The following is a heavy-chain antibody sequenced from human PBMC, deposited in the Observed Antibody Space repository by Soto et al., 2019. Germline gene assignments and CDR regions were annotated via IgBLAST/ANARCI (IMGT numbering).Heavy chain of an antibody. CDR2: IYESGRT. Sequence: SETLSLTCTVSGGSISSYYWSWIRQPPGKGPEWIGYIYESGRTYYKPSLKSRASISMDKSRNQFSVRLTSVTAADTAVYFCARGDRYSGSFSDYFDPWGQGTLVTVSS. V-gene: IGHV4-59*12. J-gene: IGHJ5*02. CDR3: ARGDRYSGSFSDYFDP. CDR1: GGSISSYY. D-gene: IGHD1-26*01.